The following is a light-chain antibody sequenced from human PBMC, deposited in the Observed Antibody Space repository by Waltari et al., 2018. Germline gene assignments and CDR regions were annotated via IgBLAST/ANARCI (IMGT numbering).Light chain of an antibody. CDR3: CSYAGRV. J-gene: IGLJ3*02. V-gene: IGLV2-23*02. Sequence: QSALTQPASVSGSPGQSITISCTGTSSDVGMYNLVSWYQQPPGKAPKLMIYEVSKRPAGVSNRFSGSKSGNTASLTISGLQAEDEADYYCCSYAGRVFGGGTKLTVL. CDR2: EVS. CDR1: SSDVGMYNL.